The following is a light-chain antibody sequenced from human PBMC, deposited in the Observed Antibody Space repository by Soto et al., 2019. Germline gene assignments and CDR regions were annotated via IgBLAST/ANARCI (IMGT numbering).Light chain of an antibody. V-gene: IGKV3-20*01. CDR2: GAS. CDR1: QSVSSSY. CDR3: QHYGSSWT. Sequence: EIVLTQSPGTLYLSPGERATLSCRASQSVSSSYLAWYQQKAGQAPKLLIYGASNRATGIPDRFSGSGSGTDFILTISRLEPEDFAVYYCQHYGSSWTFGQGTKV. J-gene: IGKJ1*01.